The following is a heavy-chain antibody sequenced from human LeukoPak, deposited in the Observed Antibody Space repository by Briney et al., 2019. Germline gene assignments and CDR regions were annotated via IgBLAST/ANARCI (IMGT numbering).Heavy chain of an antibody. CDR2: IYPGDSDT. CDR1: GYSFTNYW. J-gene: IGHJ6*03. Sequence: GESLKISCKGSGYSFTNYWIGWVRQMPGKGLEWMGIIYPGDSDTRYSPSFQGQVTISADKSIRTAYLQWSSLKASDTAMYYCAVGRYCSSSSCPSTYYYYYMDVWGKGTTVTVSS. D-gene: IGHD2-2*01. V-gene: IGHV5-51*01. CDR3: AVGRYCSSSSCPSTYYYYYMDV.